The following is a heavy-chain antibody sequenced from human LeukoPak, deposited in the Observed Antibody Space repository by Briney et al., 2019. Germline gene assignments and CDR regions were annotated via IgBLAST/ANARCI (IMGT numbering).Heavy chain of an antibody. CDR3: AKTYTAMNWFDP. CDR1: GGSISSSRDY. CDR2: VYYSGST. V-gene: IGHV4-39*01. Sequence: TSETLSLTCIVSGGSISSSRDYWAWIRQPPGKGLEWIANVYYSGSTYYSPSLKSRVIISVDTSKNQFSLKLSSVTAADTAVYYCAKTYTAMNWFDPWGQGTLVTVSS. D-gene: IGHD5-18*01. J-gene: IGHJ5*02.